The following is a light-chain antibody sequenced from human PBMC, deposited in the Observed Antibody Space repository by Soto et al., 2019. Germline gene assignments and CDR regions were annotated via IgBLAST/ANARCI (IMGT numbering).Light chain of an antibody. J-gene: IGKJ4*01. CDR1: QSVSSSY. CDR3: QQYGSSPPLT. CDR2: GAS. Sequence: EIVLTQSPGTLSLSPGERATLSCRASQSVSSSYLAWYQQKPGQAPRLLIYGASSRATGIPDRFSGSGSGTAFTLTISRLEPKDFAVYYCQQYGSSPPLTFGGGTKVEIK. V-gene: IGKV3-20*01.